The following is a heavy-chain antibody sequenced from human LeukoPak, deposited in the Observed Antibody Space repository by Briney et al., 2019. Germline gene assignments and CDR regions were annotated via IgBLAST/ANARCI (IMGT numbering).Heavy chain of an antibody. V-gene: IGHV4-31*03. J-gene: IGHJ4*02. CDR2: IYNSGNS. D-gene: IGHD3-10*01. CDR3: ARVSSGSYYKFDY. Sequence: SHTLSLTCTVSGGSISSGGYYWSWIRQHPGKGLEWIGYIYNSGNSYYNPSLKSRVTISVDTSKNQFSLKLSSVTAADTAVYYCARVSSGSYYKFDYLGQGTLVTVSS. CDR1: GGSISSGGYY.